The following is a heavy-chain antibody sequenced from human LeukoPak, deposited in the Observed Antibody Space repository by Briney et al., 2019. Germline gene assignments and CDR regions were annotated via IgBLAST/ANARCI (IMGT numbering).Heavy chain of an antibody. J-gene: IGHJ4*02. V-gene: IGHV7-4-1*02. CDR2: INTNTGNP. CDR1: GYTFTRYA. CDR3: ARRRDLYSGSYYPFDY. Sequence: GASVKVSCKASGYTFTRYAMNWVRQAPGQGLEWMGWINTNTGNPTYAQGFTGRFVFSLDTSVSTAYLQISSLRAEDTAVYYCARRRDLYSGSYYPFDYWGQGTLVTVSS. D-gene: IGHD1-26*01.